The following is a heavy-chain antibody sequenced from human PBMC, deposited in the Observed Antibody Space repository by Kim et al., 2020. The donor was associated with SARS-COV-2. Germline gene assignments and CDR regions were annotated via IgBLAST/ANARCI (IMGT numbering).Heavy chain of an antibody. D-gene: IGHD4-17*01. CDR3: TADDHGGTLGGMDV. J-gene: IGHJ6*02. V-gene: IGHV3-15*01. Sequence: VKGRFTISREETKNTLYLQMNSLKTESPAVYYCTADDHGGTLGGMDVWGQGTTVTVSS.